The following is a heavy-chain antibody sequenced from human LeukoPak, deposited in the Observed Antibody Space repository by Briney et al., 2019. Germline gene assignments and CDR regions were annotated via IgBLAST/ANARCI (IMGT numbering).Heavy chain of an antibody. D-gene: IGHD3-10*01. J-gene: IGHJ4*02. Sequence: PGGSLRLSCAASGFTFNNYAMSWVRQAPGKGLEWVSTISGSGGSTYYADFVKGRFTISRDNSKNTLYLQMNSLRAEDTAVYYCVITMVRGVTEYYFDYWGQGTLVTVSS. CDR1: GFTFNNYA. CDR3: VITMVRGVTEYYFDY. CDR2: ISGSGGST. V-gene: IGHV3-23*01.